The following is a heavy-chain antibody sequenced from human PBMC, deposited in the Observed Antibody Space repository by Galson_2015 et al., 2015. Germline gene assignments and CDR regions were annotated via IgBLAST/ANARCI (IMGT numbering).Heavy chain of an antibody. CDR2: IYYSGST. CDR3: AREIGRDSSGLGWFDP. Sequence: ETLSLTCAVSGGSISSYYWSWIRQPPGKGLEWIGYIYYSGSTNYNPSLKSRVTISVDTSKNQFSLKLSSVTAADTAVYYCAREIGRDSSGLGWFDPWGQGTLVTVSS. J-gene: IGHJ5*02. V-gene: IGHV4-59*01. D-gene: IGHD6-19*01. CDR1: GGSISSYY.